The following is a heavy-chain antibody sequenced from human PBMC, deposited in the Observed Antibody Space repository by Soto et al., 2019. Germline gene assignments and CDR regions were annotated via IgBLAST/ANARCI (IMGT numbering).Heavy chain of an antibody. Sequence: QLVQSGAEVKNPGASVKVSCKTSGYTFTNYGISWVRQAPGHGLEWMGWISTYNGNTNYAQNFQGRDTMTTDTSKGTAYMELRSLGSDDTAVYYCARAPTIFGVILKAVLNFDYRGQGTLVTVSS. D-gene: IGHD3-3*01. CDR2: ISTYNGNT. V-gene: IGHV1-18*04. CDR3: ARAPTIFGVILKAVLNFDY. J-gene: IGHJ4*02. CDR1: GYTFTNYG.